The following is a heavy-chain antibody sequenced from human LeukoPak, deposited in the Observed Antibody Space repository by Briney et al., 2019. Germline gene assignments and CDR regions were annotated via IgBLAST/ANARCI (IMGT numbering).Heavy chain of an antibody. D-gene: IGHD6-13*01. CDR2: IYSGGST. J-gene: IGHJ6*03. V-gene: IGHV3-53*01. CDR3: ARGLGASRYYYYYMDV. CDR1: GFTVSSNY. Sequence: PGGSLRLSCAASGFTVSSNYMSWVRQAPGKGLEGVSVIYSGGSTYYADSVKGRFTVSRDNSKNTLYLQMNSLRAEDTAVYYCARGLGASRYYYYYMDVWGKGTTVTVSS.